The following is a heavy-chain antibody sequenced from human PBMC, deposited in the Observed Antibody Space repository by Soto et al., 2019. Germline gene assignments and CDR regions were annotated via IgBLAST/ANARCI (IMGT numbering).Heavy chain of an antibody. CDR3: AKDSGYNYGYFRWFDP. CDR2: IFYSGST. V-gene: IGHV4-59*01. CDR1: GGSISNYY. D-gene: IGHD5-18*01. J-gene: IGHJ5*02. Sequence: SETLSLTCAVYGGSISNYYWSWIRQPPGRGLEWIGHIFYSGSTNYNPALKSRVTISVDTSKSQFSLKLSSVTAADTAVYYCAKDSGYNYGYFRWFDPWGQGTLVTVSS.